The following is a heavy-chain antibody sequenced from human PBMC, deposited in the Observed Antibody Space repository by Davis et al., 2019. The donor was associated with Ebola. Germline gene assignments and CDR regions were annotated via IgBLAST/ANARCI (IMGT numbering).Heavy chain of an antibody. D-gene: IGHD3-9*01. CDR2: INHSGST. CDR1: GGSFSGYY. V-gene: IGHV4-34*01. CDR3: ARGRYFDLLLLAPYYYYGMDV. J-gene: IGHJ6*02. Sequence: MPSETLSLTCAVYGGSFSGYYWSWIRQPPGKGLEWIGEINHSGSTNYNPSLKSRVTISVDTSKNQFSLKLSSVTAADTAVYYCARGRYFDLLLLAPYYYYGMDVWGQGTTVTVSS.